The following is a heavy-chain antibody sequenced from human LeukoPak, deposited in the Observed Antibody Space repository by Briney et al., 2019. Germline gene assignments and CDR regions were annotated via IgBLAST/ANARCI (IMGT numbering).Heavy chain of an antibody. D-gene: IGHD3-22*01. CDR3: ARGRRGVIGDSSGYPY. J-gene: IGHJ4*02. V-gene: IGHV5-51*01. Sequence: GESLKISCKGSGYSFTSYWIGWVRQMPGKGLEWMGIIYPGDSDTRYSPSFQGQVTISADKSISTAYLQWSSLKASDTAMYYCARGRRGVIGDSSGYPYWGQGTLVTVSS. CDR1: GYSFTSYW. CDR2: IYPGDSDT.